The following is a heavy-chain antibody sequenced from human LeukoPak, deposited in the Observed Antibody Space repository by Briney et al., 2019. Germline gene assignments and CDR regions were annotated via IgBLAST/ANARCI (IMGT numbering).Heavy chain of an antibody. CDR2: INKDGSAT. D-gene: IGHD1-26*01. J-gene: IGHJ6*02. CDR1: GFTFDAYA. CDR3: ATWAFYHSLDV. Sequence: GGSLRLSCEASGFTFDAYAMHWVRQAPGKGLEWVSLINKDGSATYYADSAKGRFTISRDNSKNSLYLQMNSLRSEDTALYYCATWAFYHSLDVWGQGTTVTVSS. V-gene: IGHV3-43*02.